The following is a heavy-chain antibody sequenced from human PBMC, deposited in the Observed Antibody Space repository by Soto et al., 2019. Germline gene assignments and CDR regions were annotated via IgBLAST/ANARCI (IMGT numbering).Heavy chain of an antibody. J-gene: IGHJ5*02. V-gene: IGHV5-10-1*01. CDR2: IDPSDSYT. CDR3: ARLSTHSSGWFFWFDP. Sequence: GESLKISCKGSGYSFTSYWISWVRQMPGKGLEWMGRIDPSDSYTNYSPSFQGHVTISADKSISTAYLQWSSLKASDTAMYYCARLSTHSSGWFFWFDPWGQGTLVTVPS. CDR1: GYSFTSYW. D-gene: IGHD6-19*01.